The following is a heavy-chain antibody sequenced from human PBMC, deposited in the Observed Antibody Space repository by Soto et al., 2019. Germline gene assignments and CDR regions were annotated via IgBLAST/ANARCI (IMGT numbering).Heavy chain of an antibody. V-gene: IGHV3-15*01. CDR3: TTRHDYFDY. CDR2: IKSRTADGTA. CDR1: GFPFNNAW. J-gene: IGHJ4*02. Sequence: PGGSLRLSCAASGFPFNNAWMTWVRQAPGKGLEWIGRIKSRTADGTAEYAAPVKGRFTISRDDSSNTLYLQMNSLKSEDTAVYYCTTRHDYFDYWGQGTLVTVSS.